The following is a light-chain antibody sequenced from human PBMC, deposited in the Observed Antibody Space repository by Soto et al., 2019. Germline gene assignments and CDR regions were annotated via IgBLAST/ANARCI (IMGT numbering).Light chain of an antibody. CDR3: QQYGTSIT. J-gene: IGKJ5*01. Sequence: ILLTQSPCKLALSPGERATLSCGASQSVSSSYLAWYQQKPGQAPSLLIYGASSRATGIPDRFSGSGSGTDFTLTISRQDPEGFAVYYCQQYGTSITFGQGTRLEIK. V-gene: IGKV3-20*01. CDR1: QSVSSSY. CDR2: GAS.